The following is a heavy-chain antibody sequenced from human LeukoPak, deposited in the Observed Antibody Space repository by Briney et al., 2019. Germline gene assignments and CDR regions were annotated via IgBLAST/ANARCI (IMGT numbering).Heavy chain of an antibody. CDR3: ARLSPPIASFCSGGTCYSGGFDP. V-gene: IGHV1-69*05. CDR2: IIPIFGTA. Sequence: SVKVSCKASRGTFSSYAISWVRQAPGQGLEWMGRIIPIFGTANYAQKFQGRVTITTDESTSTAYMELSSLRSEDTAVYYCARLSPPIASFCSGGTCYSGGFDPWGQGTLVTVPS. J-gene: IGHJ5*02. CDR1: RGTFSSYA. D-gene: IGHD2-15*01.